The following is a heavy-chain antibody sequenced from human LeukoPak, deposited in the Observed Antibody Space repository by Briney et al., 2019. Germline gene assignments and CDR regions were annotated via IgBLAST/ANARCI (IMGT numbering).Heavy chain of an antibody. CDR1: GYTFTSYG. Sequence: GASVKVSCKASGYTFTSYGISWVRQAPGQGLEWMGWISAYNGNTNYAQKLQGRVTMTTDTSTSTAYMELRSLRSDDTAVYYCARDLIGYSSGTNWFDPWGQGTLVTVSS. D-gene: IGHD6-19*01. J-gene: IGHJ5*02. CDR2: ISAYNGNT. CDR3: ARDLIGYSSGTNWFDP. V-gene: IGHV1-18*01.